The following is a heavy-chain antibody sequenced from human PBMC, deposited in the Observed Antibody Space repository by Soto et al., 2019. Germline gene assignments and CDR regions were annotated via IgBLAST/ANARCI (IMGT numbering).Heavy chain of an antibody. D-gene: IGHD2-15*01. J-gene: IGHJ4*02. CDR3: ARGQVVAAQH. CDR1: GGSISSGCYS. V-gene: IGHV4-30-2*01. CDR2: IYHSGST. Sequence: SDTLSLTWAVSGGSISSGCYSWSWIRQPPGKGLEWIGYIYHSGSTYYNPSLKSRVTISVDRSKNQFSLKLSSVTAADTAVYYCARGQVVAAQHWGQGTLVTVSS.